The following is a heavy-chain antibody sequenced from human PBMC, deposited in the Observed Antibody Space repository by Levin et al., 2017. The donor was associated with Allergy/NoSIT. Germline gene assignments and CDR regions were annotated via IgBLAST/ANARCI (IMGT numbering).Heavy chain of an antibody. Sequence: SQTLSLTCTVSGGSISSYYWSWIRQPPGKGLEWIGYIYYSGSTNYNPSLKSRVTISVDTSKNQFSLKLSSVTAADTAVYYCARDRDLGAAAGGVYYYGMDVWGQGTTVTVSS. CDR1: GGSISSYY. J-gene: IGHJ6*02. CDR3: ARDRDLGAAAGGVYYYGMDV. D-gene: IGHD6-13*01. CDR2: IYYSGST. V-gene: IGHV4-59*01.